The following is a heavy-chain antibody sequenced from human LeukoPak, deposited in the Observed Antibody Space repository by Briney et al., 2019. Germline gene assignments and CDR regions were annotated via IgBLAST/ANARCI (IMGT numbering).Heavy chain of an antibody. CDR1: GFTFSTYW. D-gene: IGHD2-21*02. CDR3: TAIRPDY. J-gene: IGHJ4*02. V-gene: IGHV3-74*01. CDR2: IKSDVGST. Sequence: GGSLRLSCAASGFTFSTYWMHWVRQAPGKGLVWVARIKSDVGSTDYADSVKGRFTISRDDANNILYLQMNSLRAEDTAVYYCTAIRPDYWGQGTVVTVSS.